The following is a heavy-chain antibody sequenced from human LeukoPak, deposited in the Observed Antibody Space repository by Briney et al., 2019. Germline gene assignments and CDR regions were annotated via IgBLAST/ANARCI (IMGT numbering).Heavy chain of an antibody. CDR2: IFHSGST. CDR1: GGSISSYY. Sequence: SETLSLTCNVSGGSISSYYWSWIRQPPGKGLEWIGYIFHSGSTNYNPSLKSRVTISVDTSKNQFSLKLSSVTAADTVVYYCARHKGAYSSTWYFAFDIWGQGTMVTVSS. V-gene: IGHV4-59*08. D-gene: IGHD6-13*01. J-gene: IGHJ3*02. CDR3: ARHKGAYSSTWYFAFDI.